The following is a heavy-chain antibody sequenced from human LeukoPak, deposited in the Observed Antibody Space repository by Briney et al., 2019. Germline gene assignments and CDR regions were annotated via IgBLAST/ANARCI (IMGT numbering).Heavy chain of an antibody. V-gene: IGHV4-59*01. CDR1: DGSISGYY. CDR3: ARDHGDGYNFDC. J-gene: IGHJ4*02. Sequence: PSETLSLTCTASDGSISGYYWSWIRQPPGKGLEWIGYIYYSGSTNYNPSLKSRVTISLDTSKNQFSLKLSSVTAADTAVYYCARDHGDGYNFDCWGQGTLVTVSS. CDR2: IYYSGST. D-gene: IGHD5-24*01.